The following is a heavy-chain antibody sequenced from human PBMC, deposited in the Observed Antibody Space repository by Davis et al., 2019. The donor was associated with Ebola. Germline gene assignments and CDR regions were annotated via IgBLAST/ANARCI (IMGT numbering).Heavy chain of an antibody. J-gene: IGHJ5*02. Sequence: SETLSLTCTVSGASISSSNYYWSWIRQPPGKGLEWIGYIYYSGSTYYNPSLKSRVTISVDTSKNQFSLKLSSVTAADTAVYYCARLAAAAGTNWFDPWGQGTLVTVSS. V-gene: IGHV4-30-4*01. CDR3: ARLAAAAGTNWFDP. D-gene: IGHD6-13*01. CDR2: IYYSGST. CDR1: GASISSSNYY.